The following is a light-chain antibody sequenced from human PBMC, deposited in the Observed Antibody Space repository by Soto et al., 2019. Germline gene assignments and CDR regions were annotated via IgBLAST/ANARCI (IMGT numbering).Light chain of an antibody. V-gene: IGKV3-15*01. Sequence: EIVMTQSPVTLSMSPGERATLSCWAGQSVSSNLAWYQQRPGQAPRLLIYGASTRATGIPARFTGSGSGTEFTLTISSLQFDDSAVYYCQQYNDWWPFGQGTKVEIK. CDR1: QSVSSN. CDR2: GAS. CDR3: QQYNDWWP. J-gene: IGKJ1*01.